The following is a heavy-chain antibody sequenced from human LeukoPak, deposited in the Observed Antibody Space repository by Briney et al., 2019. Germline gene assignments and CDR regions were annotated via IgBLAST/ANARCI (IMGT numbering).Heavy chain of an antibody. CDR1: GFTFDDYA. CDR3: AKDMDDSSGYYYFDY. J-gene: IGHJ4*02. Sequence: GGSLRLSCAASGFTFDDYAMHWVRQAPGRGLEWVSGISWNSGSIGYADSVKGRFTISRDNAKNSLYLQMNSLRAEDTALYYCAKDMDDSSGYYYFDYWGQGTLVTVSS. D-gene: IGHD3-22*01. CDR2: ISWNSGSI. V-gene: IGHV3-9*01.